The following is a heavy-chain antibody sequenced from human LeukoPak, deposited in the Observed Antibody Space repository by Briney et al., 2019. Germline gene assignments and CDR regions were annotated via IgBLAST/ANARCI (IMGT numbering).Heavy chain of an antibody. Sequence: SETLSLTCTVSGGSISSHYWSWIRQPPGKGLEWIGYIYYSGSTNYNPSLKSRVTISVDTSKNQFSLKLSSVTAADTAVYYCAGADFEYRTVDYWGQGTLVTVPS. CDR2: IYYSGST. CDR3: AGADFEYRTVDY. J-gene: IGHJ4*02. V-gene: IGHV4-59*11. CDR1: GGSISSHY. D-gene: IGHD2-2*01.